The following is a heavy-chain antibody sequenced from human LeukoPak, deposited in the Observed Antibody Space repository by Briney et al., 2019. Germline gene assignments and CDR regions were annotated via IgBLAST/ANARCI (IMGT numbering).Heavy chain of an antibody. CDR3: ARYSEVYYYVDV. D-gene: IGHD2-15*01. V-gene: IGHV3-23*01. Sequence: GGSLRLSCAASGFTLSTYAMSWVRQTPGKGLEWVAATSSSDAGTYHADSVRGRFTISRDNSKNTLYLQTNSLRAEDTAVYFCARYSEVYYYVDVWGAGTTVIVSS. CDR2: TSSSDAGT. J-gene: IGHJ6*03. CDR1: GFTLSTYA.